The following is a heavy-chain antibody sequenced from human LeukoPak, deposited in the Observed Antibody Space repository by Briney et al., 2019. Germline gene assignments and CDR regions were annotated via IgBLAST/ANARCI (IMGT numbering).Heavy chain of an antibody. CDR1: GGSISSSSYY. D-gene: IGHD1-1*01. V-gene: IGHV4-39*07. J-gene: IGHJ6*02. CDR2: IYYSGST. CDR3: ANNYADPGRYYYGMDV. Sequence: SETLSLTCTVSGGSISSSSYYWGWIRQPPGKGLEWIGSIYYSGSTYYNPSLKSRVTISVDTSKNQFSLKLSSVTAADTAVYYCANNYADPGRYYYGMDVWGQGTTVTVSS.